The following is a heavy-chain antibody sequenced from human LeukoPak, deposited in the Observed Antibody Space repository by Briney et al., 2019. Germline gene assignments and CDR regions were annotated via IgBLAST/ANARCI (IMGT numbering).Heavy chain of an antibody. CDR2: IYYSGST. D-gene: IGHD3-22*01. CDR3: ATLGGYYYDSSASLFDY. V-gene: IGHV4-59*01. CDR1: GGSISSYY. J-gene: IGHJ4*02. Sequence: SETLSLTCTVSGGSISSYYWSWIRQPPGKGLEWIGYIYYSGSTNYNPSLRSGVNISVETSKNQFSLKLSSVPAADTAVYYCATLGGYYYDSSASLFDYWGQGTLVTVSS.